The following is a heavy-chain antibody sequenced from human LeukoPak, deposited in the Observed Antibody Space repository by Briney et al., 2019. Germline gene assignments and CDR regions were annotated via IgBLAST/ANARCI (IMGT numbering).Heavy chain of an antibody. Sequence: GGSLRLSCAASGFTFSSYSMNWVRQAPGKGLEWVSSISTSSTYIYYADSVKGRFTLSRDDAKNSLDLQMNGLRAEDTAVYYCVRDWILAARGYPVGNAFDIWGQGTMVTVSS. CDR2: ISTSSTYI. D-gene: IGHD5-18*01. J-gene: IGHJ3*02. CDR1: GFTFSSYS. V-gene: IGHV3-21*01. CDR3: VRDWILAARGYPVGNAFDI.